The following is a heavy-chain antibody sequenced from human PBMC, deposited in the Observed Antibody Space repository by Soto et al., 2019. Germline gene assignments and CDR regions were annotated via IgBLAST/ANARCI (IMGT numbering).Heavy chain of an antibody. CDR2: ISGSGGST. CDR1: GFNFRSYG. Sequence: GGSLRLSCAASGFNFRSYGMSWVRQAPGKGLEWVSTISGSGGSTYYADSVKGRFTISRDNSKNTLYLQMNSLRAEDTAVYYCATYSGNYERYGVYYGMDVWGQGTTVTVSS. V-gene: IGHV3-23*01. CDR3: ATYSGNYERYGVYYGMDV. D-gene: IGHD1-26*01. J-gene: IGHJ6*02.